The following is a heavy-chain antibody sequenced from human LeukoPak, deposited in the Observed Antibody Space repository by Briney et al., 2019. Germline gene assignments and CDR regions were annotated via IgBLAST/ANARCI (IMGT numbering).Heavy chain of an antibody. J-gene: IGHJ4*02. D-gene: IGHD1-26*01. V-gene: IGHV3-21*01. CDR3: ARAGNNGGSYHFGC. CDR2: ISSSSSYI. Sequence: GGSLRLSCAASGFTFSSYSMNWVRQAPGKGLEWVSSISSSSSYIYYADSVKGRFTISRDNAKTSLYLQMNDLRAEDTAVYYCARAGNNGGSYHFGCWGQGTLVTVST. CDR1: GFTFSSYS.